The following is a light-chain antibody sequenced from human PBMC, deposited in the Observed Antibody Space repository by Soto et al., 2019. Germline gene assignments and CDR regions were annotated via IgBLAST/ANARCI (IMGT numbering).Light chain of an antibody. CDR3: QQYGSSLTWT. CDR2: GAS. Sequence: EMVLPQSPGTLSLSPGERANLSCRASQSVSSSYLSWYQQKPGQAPRLLIYGASSRATGIPDRFSGSGSGTDFTLTISRLEPEDFAVYYCQQYGSSLTWTFGQGTKVEIK. J-gene: IGKJ1*01. V-gene: IGKV3-20*01. CDR1: QSVSSSY.